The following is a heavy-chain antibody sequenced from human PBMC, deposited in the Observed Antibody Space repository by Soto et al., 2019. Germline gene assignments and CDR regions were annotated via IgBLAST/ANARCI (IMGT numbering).Heavy chain of an antibody. D-gene: IGHD3-3*01. J-gene: IGHJ4*02. Sequence: SVRGSCRAAGYTFTTWGSAWVRKTPGQGLEWMGWISAYNGNTNYAQKLQGRVTMTTDTSTSTAYMELRSLRSDDTAVYYCARDHYDFWSSYYPTHGYSGQGTLVTVSS. CDR2: ISAYNGNT. V-gene: IGHV1-18*01. CDR3: ARDHYDFWSSYYPTHGY. CDR1: GYTFTTWG.